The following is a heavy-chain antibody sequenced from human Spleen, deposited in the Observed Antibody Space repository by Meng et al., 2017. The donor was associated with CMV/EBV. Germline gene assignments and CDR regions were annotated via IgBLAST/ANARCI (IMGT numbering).Heavy chain of an antibody. CDR1: GYTFTGYY. J-gene: IGHJ4*02. CDR3: ARAYSGGDFPAY. Sequence: ASVKVSCKASGYTFTGYYMHWVRQAPGQGLEWMGWINPNSGGTNYAQKFQGRVTMTRDTSITTAYMEVTRLTSDDTAIYYCARAYSGGDFPAYWGQGTLVTVSS. V-gene: IGHV1-2*02. CDR2: INPNSGGT. D-gene: IGHD1-26*01.